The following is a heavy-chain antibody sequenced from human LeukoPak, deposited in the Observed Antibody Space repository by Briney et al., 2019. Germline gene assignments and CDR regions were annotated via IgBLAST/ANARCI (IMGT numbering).Heavy chain of an antibody. D-gene: IGHD1-1*01. J-gene: IGHJ5*02. Sequence: GGSLRLSCAASGFTFSSYGMHWVRQAPGKGLEWVAVIWYDGTNKYYVDSVKGRFTISRDNSKNTLYLQMNSLRAEDTAVYYCARGARSVPNFNWFDPWCQGTLVTVSS. CDR3: ARGARSVPNFNWFDP. V-gene: IGHV3-33*01. CDR2: IWYDGTNK. CDR1: GFTFSSYG.